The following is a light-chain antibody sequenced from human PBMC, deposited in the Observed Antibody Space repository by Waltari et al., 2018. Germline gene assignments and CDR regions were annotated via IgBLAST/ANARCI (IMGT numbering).Light chain of an antibody. J-gene: IGLJ1*01. V-gene: IGLV4-69*01. Sequence: QLVLTHSPSASAPPRASVKPTCPLRSGHSTYAIAWHQQQAEKGPRYLMKINRDGSHNKGDGIPDRFSGSTSGAERYLTISSLQSEDEADYYCQTWGAGIRVFGTGTKVTVL. CDR1: SGHSTYA. CDR2: INRDGSH. CDR3: QTWGAGIRV.